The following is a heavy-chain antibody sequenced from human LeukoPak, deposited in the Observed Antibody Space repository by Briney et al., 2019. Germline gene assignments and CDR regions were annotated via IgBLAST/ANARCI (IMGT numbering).Heavy chain of an antibody. CDR3: AREYGHNTPHFDY. J-gene: IGHJ4*02. V-gene: IGHV3-74*01. D-gene: IGHD5-24*01. Sequence: AGGSLRLSCAASGFTFSNYWMHWVRQAPGKGLVWVSRINTDGSSTSYADSVKGRFTISRDNAKNTLYLQMNTLRAEDTAVYYCAREYGHNTPHFDYWGQGTLVTVSS. CDR1: GFTFSNYW. CDR2: INTDGSST.